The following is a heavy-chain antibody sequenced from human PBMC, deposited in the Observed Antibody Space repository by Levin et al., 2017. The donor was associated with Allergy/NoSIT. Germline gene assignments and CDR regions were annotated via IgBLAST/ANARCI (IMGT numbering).Heavy chain of an antibody. D-gene: IGHD4-17*01. Sequence: SCAASGFTFRGHYMHWVRQVPGKGLVWVSRIDTDGSTTSYADSVKGRFTISRDNAKNTLYLQMNNLRAEDTALYYCARESWGHGDNFDSWGQGTLVTVSS. CDR3: ARESWGHGDNFDS. V-gene: IGHV3-74*01. CDR1: GFTFRGHY. J-gene: IGHJ4*02. CDR2: IDTDGSTT.